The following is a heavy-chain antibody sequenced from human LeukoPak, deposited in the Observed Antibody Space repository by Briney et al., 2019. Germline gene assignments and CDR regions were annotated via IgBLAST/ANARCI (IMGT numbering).Heavy chain of an antibody. J-gene: IGHJ1*01. CDR1: GYTISSGYW. Sequence: SETLSLTCAVSGYTISSGYWWSWVRQTPGKGLEWIGEISHRGSTNYNPSLKSRVTISIDKSKNQFSLKLTSVTAADTAVYYCARNGDYNLEHWGQGALVTVSS. CDR2: ISHRGST. V-gene: IGHV4-4*02. CDR3: ARNGDYNLEH. D-gene: IGHD4-11*01.